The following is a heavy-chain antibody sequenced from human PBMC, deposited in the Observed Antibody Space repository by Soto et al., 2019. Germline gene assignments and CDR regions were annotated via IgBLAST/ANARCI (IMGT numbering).Heavy chain of an antibody. V-gene: IGHV4-59*08. CDR2: IYYGGST. J-gene: IGHJ4*02. Sequence: TLSLTCTVSGDSISTDYWSWIRQSPGKGLEWIGFIYYGGSTNYNPSLKSRVTISVDTPKNQFSLKLSSVTAADTAVYYCAKNWNWGSLVHWGQGTLVTVSS. D-gene: IGHD7-27*01. CDR1: GDSISTDY. CDR3: AKNWNWGSLVH.